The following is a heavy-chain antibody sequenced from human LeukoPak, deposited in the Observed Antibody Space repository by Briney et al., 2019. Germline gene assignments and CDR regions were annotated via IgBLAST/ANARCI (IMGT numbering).Heavy chain of an antibody. J-gene: IGHJ4*02. CDR2: LRYDGSNK. CDR1: GFTFSSYG. CDR3: AKGGDYYDSSVGY. Sequence: AGSLRLSCAASGFTFSSYGMRWVRQAPGKELVWVAFLRYDGSNKYYADYVKGRFTISRDNSKNTLYLQMNSLRAEDTAVYYCAKGGDYYDSSVGYWGQGTLVSVSS. V-gene: IGHV3-30*02. D-gene: IGHD3-22*01.